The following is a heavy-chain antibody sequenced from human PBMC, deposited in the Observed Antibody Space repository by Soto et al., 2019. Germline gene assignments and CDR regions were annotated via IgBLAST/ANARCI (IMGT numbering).Heavy chain of an antibody. D-gene: IGHD3-10*01. J-gene: IGHJ4*02. CDR2: ISGSGGST. CDR3: AKVPLYYYGSGNVPPHFDY. Sequence: PGGSLRLSCAASGFTFSSYAMSWVRQAPGKGLEWVSAISGSGGSTYYADSVKGRFTISRDNSKNTLYLQMNSLRAEDTAAYYCAKVPLYYYGSGNVPPHFDYWGQGTLVTVSS. V-gene: IGHV3-23*01. CDR1: GFTFSSYA.